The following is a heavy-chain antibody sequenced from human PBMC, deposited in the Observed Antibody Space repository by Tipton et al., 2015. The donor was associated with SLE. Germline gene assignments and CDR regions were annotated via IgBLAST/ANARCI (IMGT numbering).Heavy chain of an antibody. Sequence: QSGAEVKKPGASVKVSCKASGYTFTGYYMHWVRQAPGQGLEWMGRINPNSGGTNYAQKFQGRVTMTRDTSSSTAYMELSRLRSDDTAVYYCARDPLYSSSPPFDYWGQGTLVTVSS. CDR1: GYTFTGYY. V-gene: IGHV1-2*06. D-gene: IGHD6-6*01. CDR2: INPNSGGT. J-gene: IGHJ4*02. CDR3: ARDPLYSSSPPFDY.